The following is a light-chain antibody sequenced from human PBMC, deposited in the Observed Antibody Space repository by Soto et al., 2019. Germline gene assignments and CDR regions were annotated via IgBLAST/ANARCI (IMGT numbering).Light chain of an antibody. Sequence: EIGMTQSPATLSVSPGAGVTLSCRASQSMTTKLAWYQQKPGQAPRLLIYDASSRASGVPARFSGSGSGTDFTLTISSLEPQDFAVYYCQQRNMWPPITFGQGTRLEIK. V-gene: IGKV3-11*01. CDR3: QQRNMWPPIT. CDR1: QSMTTK. J-gene: IGKJ5*01. CDR2: DAS.